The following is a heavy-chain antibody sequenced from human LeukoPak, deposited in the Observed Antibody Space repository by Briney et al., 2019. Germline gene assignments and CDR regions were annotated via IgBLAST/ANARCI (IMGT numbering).Heavy chain of an antibody. Sequence: ASVKVSCKASGYTFSSYGISWVRQAPGQGLEWMGWISGYNGNANYAQKLQGRVTMTTDTSTSTAYMELRSLGSDDTAVYYCARENFPTIRGYCTGGSCALDFWGQGTLVTVSS. D-gene: IGHD2-15*01. CDR1: GYTFSSYG. CDR3: ARENFPTIRGYCTGGSCALDF. V-gene: IGHV1-18*01. J-gene: IGHJ4*02. CDR2: ISGYNGNA.